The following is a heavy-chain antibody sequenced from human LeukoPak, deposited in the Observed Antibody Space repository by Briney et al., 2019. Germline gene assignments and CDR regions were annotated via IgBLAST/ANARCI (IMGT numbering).Heavy chain of an antibody. Sequence: PSETLSLTCTVSGGSISSYYWSWIRQPPGKGLEWIGYIYYSGSTNYNPSLKSRVTISVDTSKNQFSLKLSSVTAADTAVYYCVGSGSYYHGPFDYWGQGTLVTVSS. V-gene: IGHV4-59*08. D-gene: IGHD3-10*01. CDR3: VGSGSYYHGPFDY. CDR1: GGSISSYY. CDR2: IYYSGST. J-gene: IGHJ4*02.